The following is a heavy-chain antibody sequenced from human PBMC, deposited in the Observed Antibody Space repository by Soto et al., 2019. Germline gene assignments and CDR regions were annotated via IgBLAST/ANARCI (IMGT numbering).Heavy chain of an antibody. Sequence: QVQLVRSGAEVKTPGSSVEVSCKASGGTFSSYAISLVRQAPGQGLECMGGIIPIFGTANYAQKFQGRVTITADESTSTAYMELSSLRPEYTAVYYCAIASHQMATITAFAICCQGTMVTVST. CDR1: GGTFSSYA. J-gene: IGHJ3*02. D-gene: IGHD5-12*01. V-gene: IGHV1-69*01. CDR2: IIPIFGTA. CDR3: AIASHQMATITAFAI.